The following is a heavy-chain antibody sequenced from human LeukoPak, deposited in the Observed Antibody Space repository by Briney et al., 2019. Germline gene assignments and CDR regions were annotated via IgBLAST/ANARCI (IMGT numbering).Heavy chain of an antibody. CDR2: ISSSSGYT. J-gene: IGHJ4*02. D-gene: IGHD6-13*01. CDR3: ARDKAAAYHFDY. V-gene: IGHV3-11*05. CDR1: GFTFSDYY. Sequence: GGSLRLSCAASGFTFSDYYMNWIRQAPGKGLEWVSYISSSSGYTNYADSVKGRFTISRDNAKNSLYLQMNSLRAEDTAVYYCARDKAAAYHFDYWGQGALVTVSS.